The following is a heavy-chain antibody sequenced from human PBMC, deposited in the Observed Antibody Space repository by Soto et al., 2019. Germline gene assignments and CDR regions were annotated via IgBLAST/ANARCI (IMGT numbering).Heavy chain of an antibody. J-gene: IGHJ4*02. CDR3: ARDSSGYYYRYFDC. D-gene: IGHD3-22*01. V-gene: IGHV6-1*01. Sequence: SQTLSLTCAISGDSVSSNSAAWNWIRQSPSRGLEWLGRTYYRSQWFADYAESVKSRISITPDTSKNQFSLQLNSMTPEDTAVYYCARDSSGYYYRYFDCWGPGTLVTVSP. CDR1: GDSVSSNSAA. CDR2: TYYRSQWFA.